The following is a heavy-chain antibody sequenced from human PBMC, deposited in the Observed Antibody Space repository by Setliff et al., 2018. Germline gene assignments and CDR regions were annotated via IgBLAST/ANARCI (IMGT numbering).Heavy chain of an antibody. CDR3: ARNWHWGFDP. D-gene: IGHD1-7*01. CDR1: GDSIDTDIW. V-gene: IGHV4-4*02. CDR2: IYLGGSP. Sequence: SETLSLTCTVSGDSIDTDIWWSWVRQSQGKGLEWIGEIYLGGSPTYNPSLKSRVTISIYKSKNQLSLDLTSVTAADTAVYYCARNWHWGFDPWGRGALVTVSS. J-gene: IGHJ5*02.